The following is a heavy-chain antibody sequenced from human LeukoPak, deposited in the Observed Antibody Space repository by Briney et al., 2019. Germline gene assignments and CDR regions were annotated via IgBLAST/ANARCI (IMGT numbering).Heavy chain of an antibody. CDR2: INSGGST. CDR3: ARDSPVPNYYYGMDV. CDR1: GFTVSSNY. Sequence: GGSLRLSCAASGFTVSSNYMSWVRQAPGKGLEWVSVINSGGSTYYADSVKGRFTISRHNSKNTLYLQMNSLRAEDTAVCYCARDSPVPNYYYGMDVWGQGTTVTVSS. V-gene: IGHV3-53*04. J-gene: IGHJ6*02.